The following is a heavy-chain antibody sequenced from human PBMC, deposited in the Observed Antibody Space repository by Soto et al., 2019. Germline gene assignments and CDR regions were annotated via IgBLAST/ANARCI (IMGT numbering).Heavy chain of an antibody. CDR2: ISGSGGST. CDR1: GFTFSSYA. D-gene: IGHD3-3*01. V-gene: IGHV3-23*01. J-gene: IGHJ4*02. CDR3: AKDWGATYYDFWSGYESTGYYFDY. Sequence: PGGSLRLSCAASGFTFSSYAISWVRQAPGKGLEWVSAISGSGGSTYYADSVKGRFIISRDNSKNTLYLQMNSLRAEDTAVYYCAKDWGATYYDFWSGYESTGYYFDYWGQGTLVTVSS.